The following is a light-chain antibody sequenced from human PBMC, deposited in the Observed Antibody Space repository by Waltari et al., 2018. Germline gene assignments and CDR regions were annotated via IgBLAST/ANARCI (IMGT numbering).Light chain of an antibody. J-gene: IGKJ3*01. CDR3: QQYYHTRQIT. CDR2: AAS. V-gene: IGKV1-NL1*01. Sequence: DIQMTPSPSSLSASVGDRVTITCRASQGISNSLAWYQQKPGKAPKLLLSAASTLESGVPSRSRGSGSGTDYTLTISSLQPEDFATYYCQQYYHTRQITFGPGTKVDFK. CDR1: QGISNS.